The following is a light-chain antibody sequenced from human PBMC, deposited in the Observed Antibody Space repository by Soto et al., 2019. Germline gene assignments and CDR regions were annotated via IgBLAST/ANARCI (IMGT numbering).Light chain of an antibody. Sequence: DIQMTQSPSSLSASVGDTVTITCRASQDINACLTWYGQKPGEAAKLLIYSAATFPGAVLPRFTGSGSEAAYTLPTRSLQQADVATSYCQQRYVVQYSFGQGTKVDIK. CDR1: QDINAC. J-gene: IGKJ2*03. CDR2: SAA. CDR3: QQRYVVQYS. V-gene: IGKV1-39*01.